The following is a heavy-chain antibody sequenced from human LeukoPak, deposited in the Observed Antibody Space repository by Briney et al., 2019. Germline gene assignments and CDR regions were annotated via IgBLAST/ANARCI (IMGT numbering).Heavy chain of an antibody. D-gene: IGHD2-2*01. CDR3: ARDPSLGYCSSTSCPLITY. V-gene: IGHV3-21*01. J-gene: IGHJ4*02. CDR2: ISSSSSYI. Sequence: GGSLRLSCAASGFTFSSYSMNWVRQAPGKGLEWVSSISSSSSYIYYADSVKGRFTISRDNAKNSLYLQMNSLRAEDTAVYYCARDPSLGYCSSTSCPLITYWGQGTLVTVSS. CDR1: GFTFSSYS.